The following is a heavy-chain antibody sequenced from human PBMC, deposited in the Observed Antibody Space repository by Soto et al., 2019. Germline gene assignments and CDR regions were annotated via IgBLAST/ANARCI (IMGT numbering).Heavy chain of an antibody. J-gene: IGHJ5*02. Sequence: QVQLVQSGAEVKKPGSSVKVSCKASGGTFSSYAISWVRQAPGQGLEWMGGIIPIFGTANYPQKFQVRVTITADESTSTAYMELRSLRSEDTAVYYCARDLTYYDFWSGPHRPGWFDPWGQGTLVTVSS. CDR1: GGTFSSYA. CDR3: ARDLTYYDFWSGPHRPGWFDP. CDR2: IIPIFGTA. V-gene: IGHV1-69*01. D-gene: IGHD3-3*01.